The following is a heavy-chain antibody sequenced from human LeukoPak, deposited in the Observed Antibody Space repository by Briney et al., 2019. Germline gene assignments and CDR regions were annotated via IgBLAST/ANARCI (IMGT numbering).Heavy chain of an antibody. CDR3: AREPYYYDSSGYAYYYYMDV. J-gene: IGHJ6*03. D-gene: IGHD3-22*01. Sequence: GASVKVSCKASGYTFTGYYMHWVRQAPGQGLEWMGWINPNSGGTNYAQKFQCRVTMTSDTSISTAYMELSRLRSDDTAVYYCAREPYYYDSSGYAYYYYMDVWGKGTTVTVSS. CDR1: GYTFTGYY. CDR2: INPNSGGT. V-gene: IGHV1-2*02.